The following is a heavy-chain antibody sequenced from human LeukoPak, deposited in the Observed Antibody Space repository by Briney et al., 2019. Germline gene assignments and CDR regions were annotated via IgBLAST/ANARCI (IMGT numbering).Heavy chain of an antibody. J-gene: IGHJ4*02. CDR2: ISRSGSAM. D-gene: IGHD7-27*01. CDR3: AREISALGNYFDS. Sequence: PGGSLRLSCAASGFTLSSYEMNWVRQAPGKGLEWVSYISRSGSAMYYADSVKGRFTISRDNAKNSLYLQMNSLRAEDTAVYYCAREISALGNYFDSWGQGTLVTVYS. V-gene: IGHV3-48*03. CDR1: GFTLSSYE.